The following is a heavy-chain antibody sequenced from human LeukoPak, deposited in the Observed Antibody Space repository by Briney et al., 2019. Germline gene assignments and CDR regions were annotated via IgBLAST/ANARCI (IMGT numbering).Heavy chain of an antibody. Sequence: GGSLRLSCAASGFTFEDYGMSWVRQAPGKGLDGVGWIRSKAYGGTTKNAASVKGRFTISRDDSRSIAYLQMNSLKTEYTAVYYCTRRYNYDSSGYYYVRDAFDIWGQGTMVTVSS. CDR1: GFTFEDYG. D-gene: IGHD3-22*01. CDR2: IRSKAYGGTT. J-gene: IGHJ3*02. V-gene: IGHV3-49*04. CDR3: TRRYNYDSSGYYYVRDAFDI.